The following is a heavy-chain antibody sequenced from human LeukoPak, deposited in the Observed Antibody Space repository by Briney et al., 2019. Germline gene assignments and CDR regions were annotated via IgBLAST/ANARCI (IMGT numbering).Heavy chain of an antibody. J-gene: IGHJ4*02. CDR1: GFTFSIYA. Sequence: GRSLRLSCAASGFTFSIYAMHWVRQAPGKGLEWVSAITGSGGSTFYADSLKGRFTISRDNSKNTLYLQMDSLRAEDTAVYYCAKGRAAVVGTYDCWGQGTLVTVSS. V-gene: IGHV3-23*01. CDR2: ITGSGGST. CDR3: AKGRAAVVGTYDC. D-gene: IGHD6-19*01.